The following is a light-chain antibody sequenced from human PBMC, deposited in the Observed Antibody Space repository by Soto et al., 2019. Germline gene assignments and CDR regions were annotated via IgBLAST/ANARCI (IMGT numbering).Light chain of an antibody. CDR3: QHYNSYPEA. CDR2: KAS. V-gene: IGKV1-5*03. Sequence: DIQMTQSPSTLSASVGDRVTITWRASQTISSWLAWYQQKPGKAPKLLIYKASTLKSGVPSRFRGSGSGTEFTLTISSLKPDDFATYYCQHYNSYPEAFGQGTKVDIK. J-gene: IGKJ1*01. CDR1: QTISSW.